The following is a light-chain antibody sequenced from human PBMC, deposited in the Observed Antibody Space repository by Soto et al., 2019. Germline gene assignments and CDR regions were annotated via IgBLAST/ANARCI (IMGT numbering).Light chain of an antibody. Sequence: IVLTQSPGTLSLSPGERVTLSCRASQSLSSSYLAWYQQQPGQAPRLLMHGASSRATGVPDRFSGSGSGTDFTLTISRLEPEDFAVYHCQQYGTSPWTFGQGTKVEIK. CDR1: QSLSSSY. CDR2: GAS. CDR3: QQYGTSPWT. V-gene: IGKV3-20*01. J-gene: IGKJ1*01.